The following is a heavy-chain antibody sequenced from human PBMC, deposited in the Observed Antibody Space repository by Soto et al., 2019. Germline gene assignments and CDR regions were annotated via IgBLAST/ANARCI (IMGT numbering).Heavy chain of an antibody. Sequence: SVKVSCKASGGTFSSYAISWVRQAPGQGLEWMGGIIPIFGTANYAQKFQGRVTITADESTSTAYMELSSLRSEDTAVYYCARDQGKLGSGKYYYYYYGMDVWGQGTTVTVYS. CDR3: ARDQGKLGSGKYYYYYYGMDV. CDR2: IIPIFGTA. CDR1: GGTFSSYA. V-gene: IGHV1-69*13. J-gene: IGHJ6*02. D-gene: IGHD3-10*01.